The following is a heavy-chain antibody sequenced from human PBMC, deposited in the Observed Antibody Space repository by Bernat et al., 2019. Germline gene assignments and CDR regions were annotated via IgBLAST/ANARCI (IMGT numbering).Heavy chain of an antibody. Sequence: EMQLLESGGGLVQPGGSLRLSCAASGFTFSSYAMSWVRQAPGKGLEWVSAISGSGGSTYYADSVKGRFTISRDNSKNTLYLQMNSLRAEDTAVYYCASTSYYDFWSGYNNDYWGQGTLVTVSS. CDR2: ISGSGGST. CDR3: ASTSYYDFWSGYNNDY. V-gene: IGHV3-23*01. CDR1: GFTFSSYA. D-gene: IGHD3-3*01. J-gene: IGHJ4*02.